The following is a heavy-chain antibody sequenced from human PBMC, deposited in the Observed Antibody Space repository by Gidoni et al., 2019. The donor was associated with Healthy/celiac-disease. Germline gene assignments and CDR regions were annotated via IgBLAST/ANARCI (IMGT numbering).Heavy chain of an antibody. CDR2: ISSSSYI. V-gene: IGHV3-21*01. CDR1: GFTFSSYS. J-gene: IGHJ3*02. CDR3: ARDRGSGRYCSGGSCYSNAFDI. D-gene: IGHD2-15*01. Sequence: EVQLVESGGGLVKPGGSLRLSCAASGFTFSSYSMNWVRQAPGKGLEGVSSISSSSYIYYADSVKGRFTISRDNAKNSLYLQMNSLRAEDTAVYYCARDRGSGRYCSGGSCYSNAFDIWGQGTMVTVSS.